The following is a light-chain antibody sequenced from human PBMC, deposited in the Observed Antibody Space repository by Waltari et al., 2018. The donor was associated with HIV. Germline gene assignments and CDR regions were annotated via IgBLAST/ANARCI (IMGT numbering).Light chain of an antibody. CDR2: EGS. J-gene: IGLJ2*01. CDR3: CSYAGSSTLEV. Sequence: QSALTQPAPVSGSPGQSITLSCTGTSSDVGSYNLFSWYQQHPGKAPKLMIYEGSKRPSGVSNRFSGSKSGNTASLTSSGLLAEDEADYYCCSYAGSSTLEVFGGGTKLTVL. V-gene: IGLV2-23*01. CDR1: SSDVGSYNL.